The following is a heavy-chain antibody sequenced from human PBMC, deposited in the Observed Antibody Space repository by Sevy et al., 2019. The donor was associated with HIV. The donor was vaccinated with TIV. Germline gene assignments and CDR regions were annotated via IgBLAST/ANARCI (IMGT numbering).Heavy chain of an antibody. D-gene: IGHD3-22*01. CDR1: EFTFSNYA. CDR2: ISGSGGET. V-gene: IGHV3-23*01. CDR3: AKDMIVVVGEALDI. J-gene: IGHJ3*02. Sequence: GGSLRLSCETSEFTFSNYAMSWVRQAPGKGLEWVSSISGSGGETYYANSVKGRFTISRDKSKNTVYRQMNSLRAEDTAVYYCAKDMIVVVGEALDIWGQGTMVTVSS.